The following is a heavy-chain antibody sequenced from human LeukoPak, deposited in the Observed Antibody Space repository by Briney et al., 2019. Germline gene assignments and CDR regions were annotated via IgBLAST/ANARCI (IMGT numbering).Heavy chain of an antibody. Sequence: PGGSLRLSCAASRFTFSHYYMSWIRQAPGKGLEWVSVITDSGGDTKHADSVKGRFTISRDNSKNTLYLQMNSLRAEDTALYYCAKGKGAYCDGDCSGRILDYWGQGILVTVSS. CDR3: AKGKGAYCDGDCSGRILDY. D-gene: IGHD2-21*02. CDR1: RFTFSHYY. V-gene: IGHV3-23*01. CDR2: ITDSGGDT. J-gene: IGHJ4*02.